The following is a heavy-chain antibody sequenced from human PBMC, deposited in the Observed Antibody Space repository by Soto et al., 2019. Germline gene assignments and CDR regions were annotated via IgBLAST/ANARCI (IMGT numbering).Heavy chain of an antibody. V-gene: IGHV4-39*01. D-gene: IGHD2-21*02. J-gene: IGHJ4*03. CDR1: GDSISSRSYY. Sequence: PSETLSLTCTVTGDSISSRSYYWGWIRQPPGKRLEWIGSNYYRRSTYNNPSLRRRVSMSIDTSKYQFYLKLQSVTAADTALYLCARQRTSVVTQAYFDVWGPGSLVTVSS. CDR2: NYYRRST. CDR3: ARQRTSVVTQAYFDV.